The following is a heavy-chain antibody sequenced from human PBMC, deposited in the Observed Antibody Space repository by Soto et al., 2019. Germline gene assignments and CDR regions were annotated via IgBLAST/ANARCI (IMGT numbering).Heavy chain of an antibody. CDR1: GYTFTGYY. CDR3: AREWRAYYYYYGMDV. Sequence: ASVKVSCKASGYTFTGYYMHWVRQAPGQGLEWMGWINPNSGGTNYAQKFQGRVTMTRDTSISTAYMELSRLRSDDTAVYYCAREWRAYYYYYGMDVWGQGTTVTVSS. CDR2: INPNSGGT. D-gene: IGHD3-3*01. V-gene: IGHV1-2*02. J-gene: IGHJ6*02.